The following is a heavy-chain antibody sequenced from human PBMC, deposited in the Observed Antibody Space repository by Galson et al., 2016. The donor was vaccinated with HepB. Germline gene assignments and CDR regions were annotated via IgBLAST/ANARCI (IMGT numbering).Heavy chain of an antibody. V-gene: IGHV2-5*02. CDR3: AHRSLHYFAMDV. J-gene: IGHJ6*02. CDR1: GFSLSTSGVG. CDR2: IYWDDDK. D-gene: IGHD5/OR15-5a*01. Sequence: PALVKPTQTLTLTCTFSGFSLSTSGVGVGWIRQPPGKALEWLALIYWDDDKRYSPSLKSRLTITKDTSKNQVVLTMTNMAPVNTGTYYCAHRSLHYFAMDVWGQGTTVTVSS.